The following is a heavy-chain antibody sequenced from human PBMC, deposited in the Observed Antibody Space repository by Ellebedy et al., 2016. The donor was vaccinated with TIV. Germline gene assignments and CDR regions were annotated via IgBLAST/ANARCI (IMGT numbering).Heavy chain of an antibody. V-gene: IGHV4-34*01. CDR2: INHSGST. Sequence: SETLSLTCAVYGGSFSGYYWSWIRQPPGKGLEWIGEINHSGSTNYNPSLKSRVTISVDTSKNQFSLKLSSVTAADTAVYYCARVLKRCSGGSCYLNDYWGQGTLVTVSS. CDR3: ARVLKRCSGGSCYLNDY. D-gene: IGHD2-15*01. CDR1: GGSFSGYY. J-gene: IGHJ4*02.